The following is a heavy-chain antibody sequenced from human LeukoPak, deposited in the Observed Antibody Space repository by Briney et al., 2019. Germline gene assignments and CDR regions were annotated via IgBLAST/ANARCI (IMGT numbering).Heavy chain of an antibody. CDR2: IYYSGST. J-gene: IGHJ4*02. D-gene: IGHD6-13*01. CDR1: GGSISSSSYY. Sequence: SETLSLTCTVSGGSISSSSYYWGWIRQPPGKGLEWIGSIYYSGSTYYNPSLKSRVTISVDTSKNQFSLKLSSVTAAGTAVYYCARGGSEQQWYPTPRYYFDYWGQGTLVTVSS. CDR3: ARGGSEQQWYPTPRYYFDY. V-gene: IGHV4-39*01.